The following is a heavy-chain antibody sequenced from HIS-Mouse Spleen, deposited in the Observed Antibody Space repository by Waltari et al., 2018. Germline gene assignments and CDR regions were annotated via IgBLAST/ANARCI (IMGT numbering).Heavy chain of an antibody. CDR3: ARDHSGWYFDY. CDR1: GGSFSGYY. CDR2: INHSGST. V-gene: IGHV4-34*01. D-gene: IGHD6-19*01. J-gene: IGHJ4*02. Sequence: QVQLQQWGAGLLKPSETLSLTCAVYGGSFSGYYWSWIRQPPGKGLEWIGEINHSGSTNYNPSLKSRVTISVDTSKNTLYLQMNSLRAEDTAVYYCARDHSGWYFDYWGQGTLVTVSS.